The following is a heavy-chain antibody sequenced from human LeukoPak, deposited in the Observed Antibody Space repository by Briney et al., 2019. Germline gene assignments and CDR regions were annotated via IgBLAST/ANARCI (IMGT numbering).Heavy chain of an antibody. CDR3: ARDRIAVAGTDYYYYMDV. V-gene: IGHV1-69*13. CDR2: IIPIFGTA. CDR1: GGTFSSYA. J-gene: IGHJ6*03. Sequence: SVKVSCKASGGTFSSYAISWVRQAPGQGLEWMGGIIPIFGTANYAQKFQGRVTITADESTCTAYMELSSLRSEDTAVYYCARDRIAVAGTDYYYYMDVWGKGTTVTVSS. D-gene: IGHD6-19*01.